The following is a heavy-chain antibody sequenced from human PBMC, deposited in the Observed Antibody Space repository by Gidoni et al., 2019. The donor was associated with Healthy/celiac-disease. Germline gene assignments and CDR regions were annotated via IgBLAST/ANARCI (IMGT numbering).Heavy chain of an antibody. J-gene: IGHJ2*01. Sequence: QVQLVQSGAEVKKPGSSVKVSCKASGGTFSSSAISWVRQAPGQGLEWMGRIIPILGIANYAQKFQGRVTITADKSTSTAYMELSSLRSEDTAVYYCARLYYYDSSGYPTRYWYFDLWGRGTLVTVSS. V-gene: IGHV1-69*04. CDR1: GGTFSSSA. CDR2: IIPILGIA. CDR3: ARLYYYDSSGYPTRYWYFDL. D-gene: IGHD3-22*01.